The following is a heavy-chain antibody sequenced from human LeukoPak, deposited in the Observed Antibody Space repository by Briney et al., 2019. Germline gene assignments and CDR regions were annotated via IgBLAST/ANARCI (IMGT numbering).Heavy chain of an antibody. J-gene: IGHJ4*02. Sequence: GGSLRLSCAASGFTFSNYAMRWVRQAPGKGLEWVSGISGSGDSTYYADSVKGRFTISRDNSKNTLYLQMNSLRAEDTAVYYCAKGRVYDFWSGPFDYWGQGTLVTVSS. CDR2: ISGSGDST. V-gene: IGHV3-23*01. CDR1: GFTFSNYA. CDR3: AKGRVYDFWSGPFDY. D-gene: IGHD3-3*01.